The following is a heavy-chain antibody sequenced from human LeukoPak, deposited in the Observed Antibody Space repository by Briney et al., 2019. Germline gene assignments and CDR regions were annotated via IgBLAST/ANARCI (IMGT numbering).Heavy chain of an antibody. CDR1: GFTVSANY. Sequence: PGGSLRLSCAASGFTVSANYMSWVRKAPGKGLEWVSVIYSGGSTYYADSVKGRFTISSDNSKNTVYLQMNSLRAEDTAVYYCARDLWFGELLYYFDYWGQGTLVTVSS. J-gene: IGHJ4*02. V-gene: IGHV3-53*05. CDR3: ARDLWFGELLYYFDY. D-gene: IGHD3-10*01. CDR2: IYSGGST.